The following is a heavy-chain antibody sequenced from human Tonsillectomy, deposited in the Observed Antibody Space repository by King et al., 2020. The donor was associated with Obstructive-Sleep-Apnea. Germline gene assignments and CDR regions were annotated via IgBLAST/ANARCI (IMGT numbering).Heavy chain of an antibody. Sequence: LQLQESGPGLVKPSQTLSLTCAVSGGSISSGGYSWSWIRQPPGKGLEWIGYIYYSGGTYYNPSLRSRVTISADTSKNQFSLKLSSVTAADTAVYYCARGHYYGSGSPYYFDHWGQGTLVTVSS. CDR3: ARGHYYGSGSPYYFDH. CDR2: IYYSGGT. V-gene: IGHV4-30-4*07. CDR1: GGSISSGGYS. J-gene: IGHJ4*02. D-gene: IGHD3-10*01.